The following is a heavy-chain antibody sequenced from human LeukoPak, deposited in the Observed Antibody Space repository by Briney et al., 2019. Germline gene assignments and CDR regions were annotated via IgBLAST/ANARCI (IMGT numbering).Heavy chain of an antibody. CDR2: INSDSSTI. Sequence: PGGSLRLSCAASGFTFSSYCMHWVRQAPGKGLVWVSYINSDSSTISYADSVKGRFTLSRDNAKKTLYLQMNTLRADDTAVCYCVVGTKPLSYLFFDYWGQGALVTVSS. D-gene: IGHD1-7*01. CDR3: VVGTKPLSYLFFDY. J-gene: IGHJ4*02. V-gene: IGHV3-74*01. CDR1: GFTFSSYC.